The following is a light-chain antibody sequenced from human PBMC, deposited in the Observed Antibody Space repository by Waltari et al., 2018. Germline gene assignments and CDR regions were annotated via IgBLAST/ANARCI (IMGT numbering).Light chain of an antibody. CDR3: SSYTSSDTYV. Sequence: QPALTQPASVSGSPGQSITSSCTRTSSYVGGYTSVSWYQQHPVKAPQLMIYDFSNLPSVVSNRFFGSKFGNTASLTISGLQAEDEADYYCSSYTSSDTYVFGTGTKVTVL. J-gene: IGLJ1*01. CDR2: DFS. CDR1: SSYVGGYTS. V-gene: IGLV2-14*03.